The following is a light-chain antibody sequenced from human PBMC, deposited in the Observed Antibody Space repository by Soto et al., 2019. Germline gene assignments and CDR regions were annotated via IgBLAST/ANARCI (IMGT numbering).Light chain of an antibody. CDR3: EQYGTSPRT. CDR2: GAS. CDR1: QSVSSNN. V-gene: IGKV3-20*01. J-gene: IGKJ1*01. Sequence: EIVLTQSPGTLSLSPGERATLSCRASQSVSSNNLAWYQHKRGQAPRLLMYGASSRATGIPDSFSGSLSGTDFTLTITRLEPEDFAVYYYEQYGTSPRTVGKGTKVEIK.